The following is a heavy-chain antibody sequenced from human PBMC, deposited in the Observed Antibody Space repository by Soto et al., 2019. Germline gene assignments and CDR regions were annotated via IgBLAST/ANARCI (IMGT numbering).Heavy chain of an antibody. J-gene: IGHJ6*03. V-gene: IGHV3-30*02. CDR2: VWYDGSNE. CDR1: GFSIRGYG. Sequence: PGGSLRLSCAASGFSIRGYGMHWVRQAPGKGLEWVAFVWYDGSNEEYADSVKGRFTISRDNSKNTLYLEMNSLRAEDTAVYYCAKGQHSASGYYYMDVWGKGTTVTVSS. CDR3: AKGQHSASGYYYMDV. D-gene: IGHD3-10*01.